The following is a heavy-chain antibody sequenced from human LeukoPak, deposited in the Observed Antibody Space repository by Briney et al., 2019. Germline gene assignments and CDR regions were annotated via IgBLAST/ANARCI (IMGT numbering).Heavy chain of an antibody. V-gene: IGHV3-7*01. D-gene: IGHD3-22*01. CDR1: GFTNSSNW. CDR2: IKQDGSEK. J-gene: IGHJ3*02. Sequence: PGGSLRLSCAASGFTNSSNWMSWVRQAPGKGLEWMANIKQDGSEKYYVDSVKGRFTISRDNAKNSLYLQMNSLTAEDTAVYYCARGSGYWMRTYDVFDIWGQGTLVTVSS. CDR3: ARGSGYWMRTYDVFDI.